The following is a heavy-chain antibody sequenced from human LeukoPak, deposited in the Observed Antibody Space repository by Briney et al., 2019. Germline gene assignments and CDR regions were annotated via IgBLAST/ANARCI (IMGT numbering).Heavy chain of an antibody. CDR2: ISSNGGNT. D-gene: IGHD5-24*01. V-gene: IGHV3-64D*06. CDR1: GFTFSDCP. Sequence: GGSLRLSCSASGFTFSDCPMHWVRQAPGKGLESVSTISSNGGNTHYADSVKGRFTISRDNSKNTLYLQMSSLRAEDTALYYCVKDLDDYPPSDAFDLWGQGTMVTVSS. J-gene: IGHJ3*01. CDR3: VKDLDDYPPSDAFDL.